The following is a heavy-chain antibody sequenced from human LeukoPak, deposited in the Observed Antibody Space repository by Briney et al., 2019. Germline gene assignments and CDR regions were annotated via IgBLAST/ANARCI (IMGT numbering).Heavy chain of an antibody. D-gene: IGHD4-17*01. CDR2: IYSGGTT. CDR1: GFTVSSNY. Sequence: PGGSLRLSCAASGFTVSSNYMSWVRQAPGKGLEWVSVIYSGGTTYYADSVKGRFTISRDNSNNTLYLQMNSLRAGDTAVYYCARGPVTRFEIWGQGTMVTVSS. CDR3: ARGPVTRFEI. J-gene: IGHJ3*02. V-gene: IGHV3-53*01.